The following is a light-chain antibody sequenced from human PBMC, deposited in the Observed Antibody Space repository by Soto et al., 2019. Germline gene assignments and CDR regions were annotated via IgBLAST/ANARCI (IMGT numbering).Light chain of an antibody. CDR3: QQRSDWPIT. Sequence: PGERATLSCQASQSLDSYLAWYQQKPGQPPRLLIYDASSRATGIPARFSGSGSGTDFTLTISSLEPEDFAVYYCQQRSDWPITFSGGTKVEIK. J-gene: IGKJ4*01. CDR1: QSLDSY. CDR2: DAS. V-gene: IGKV3-11*01.